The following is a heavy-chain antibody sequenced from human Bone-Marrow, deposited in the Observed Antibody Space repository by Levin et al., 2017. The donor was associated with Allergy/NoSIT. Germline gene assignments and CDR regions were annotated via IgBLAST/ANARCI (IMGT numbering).Heavy chain of an antibody. V-gene: IGHV1-69*06. CDR2: IIPIFGTA. Sequence: ASVKVSCKASGGTFSSYAISWVRQAPGQGLEWMGGIIPIFGTANYAQKFQGRVTITADKSTSTAYMELSSLRSEDTAVYYCARDLGGGSPHEGSGAFDIWGQGTMVTVSS. J-gene: IGHJ3*02. CDR1: GGTFSSYA. CDR3: ARDLGGGSPHEGSGAFDI. D-gene: IGHD2-15*01.